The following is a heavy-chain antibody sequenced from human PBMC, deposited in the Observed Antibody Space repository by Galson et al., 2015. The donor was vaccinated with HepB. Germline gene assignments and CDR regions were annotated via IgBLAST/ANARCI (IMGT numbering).Heavy chain of an antibody. Sequence: TLSLTCTVSGGSISSGNYYWSWIRRPPGKGLEWIGRIYSSGSTNYNPSLKSRLTMSVDTSKNQFSLKLSSVTAADTAVYYCARALTYFDTLTGYYPQFYFDYWGQGTQVTVSS. CDR2: IYSSGST. CDR3: ARALTYFDTLTGYYPQFYFDY. V-gene: IGHV4-61*02. J-gene: IGHJ4*02. D-gene: IGHD3-9*01. CDR1: GGSISSGNYY.